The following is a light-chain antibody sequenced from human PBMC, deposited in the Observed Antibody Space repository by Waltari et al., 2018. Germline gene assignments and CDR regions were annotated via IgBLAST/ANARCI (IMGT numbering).Light chain of an antibody. Sequence: DIQMTQSPSLLSASIGDRVSITCQGSHFIHTYLLWYQHKAGQAPKVLIYDASKMDRGVPSRFGGSGSGTDFTFTISGLQPEDVATYYCQEYDSLPYAFGQGTKVEIK. CDR3: QEYDSLPYA. CDR1: HFIHTY. J-gene: IGKJ2*01. V-gene: IGKV1-33*01. CDR2: DAS.